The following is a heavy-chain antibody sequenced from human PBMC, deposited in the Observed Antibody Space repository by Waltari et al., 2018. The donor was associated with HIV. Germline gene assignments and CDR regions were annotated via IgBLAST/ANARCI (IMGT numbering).Heavy chain of an antibody. CDR3: ARAVNAVGAPHWFAP. Sequence: QVQLVQSGAEVTQPGASVKVSCKASGYIFNNYDINWVRQATGQGLEWMGWMNPNSRNTGYAQKFQGRVTMTRDTSITTAYMELSSLKSEDTAVYYCARAVNAVGAPHWFAPWGQGTLVTVSS. D-gene: IGHD1-26*01. CDR1: GYIFNNYD. V-gene: IGHV1-8*01. J-gene: IGHJ5*02. CDR2: MNPNSRNT.